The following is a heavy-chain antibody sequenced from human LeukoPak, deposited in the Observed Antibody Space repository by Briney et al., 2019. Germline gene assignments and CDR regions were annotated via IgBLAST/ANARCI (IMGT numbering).Heavy chain of an antibody. Sequence: PGGSLRLSCAASGFTFSSYAMHWVRQAPGKGLEWVAVISYDGSNKYYADSVKGRFTISRDNSKNTLYLQMNSLRAEDTAVYYCARGQHYYDSSGYYCDPWGQGTLVTVSS. CDR2: ISYDGSNK. CDR1: GFTFSSYA. D-gene: IGHD3-22*01. CDR3: ARGQHYYDSSGYYCDP. J-gene: IGHJ5*02. V-gene: IGHV3-30-3*01.